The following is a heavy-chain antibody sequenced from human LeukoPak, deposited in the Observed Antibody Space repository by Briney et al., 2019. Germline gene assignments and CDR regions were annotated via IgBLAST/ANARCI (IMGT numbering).Heavy chain of an antibody. CDR1: GFSFSDYA. CDR2: IHNDGST. Sequence: GGSLRLSCAASGFSFSDYAMSWVRQAPGKGLEWVSFIHNDGSTYYADSVKGRFTISRDNSKNTLYLQMNSLRAEDTAVYYCARDFRITSYWGQGTLVTVSS. J-gene: IGHJ4*02. D-gene: IGHD3-16*01. V-gene: IGHV3-53*01. CDR3: ARDFRITSY.